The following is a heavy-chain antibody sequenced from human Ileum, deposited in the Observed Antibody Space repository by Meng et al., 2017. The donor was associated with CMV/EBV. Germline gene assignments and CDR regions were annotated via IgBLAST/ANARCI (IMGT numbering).Heavy chain of an antibody. CDR2: INAGDGFT. CDR1: GYTFTSNT. V-gene: IGHV1-3*01. CDR3: AREVAVAGHFDY. Sequence: QVQLVQSGAEVKKTGASVKVSCTASGYTFTSNTMHWVRQAPGQGLEWMGWINAGDGFTKYSKKFQGRVTITRDTSANTAYMEMSSLRSEDTAVYYCAREVAVAGHFDYWGQGTLVTVSS. D-gene: IGHD6-19*01. J-gene: IGHJ4*02.